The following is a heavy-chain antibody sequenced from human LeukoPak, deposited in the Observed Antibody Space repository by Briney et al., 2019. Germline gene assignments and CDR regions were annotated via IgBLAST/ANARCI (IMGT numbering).Heavy chain of an antibody. V-gene: IGHV1-2*02. CDR1: GYTFTGYY. CDR2: INPNSGGT. Sequence: ASVTVSFTASGYTFTGYYMHWVRQAPGHRLEWMGWINPNSGGTNYAQKFQGRVTMTRDTSISTAYMELSRLRSDDTAVYYCARLSVWFDPWGQGTLVTVSS. CDR3: ARLSVWFDP. D-gene: IGHD2/OR15-2a*01. J-gene: IGHJ5*02.